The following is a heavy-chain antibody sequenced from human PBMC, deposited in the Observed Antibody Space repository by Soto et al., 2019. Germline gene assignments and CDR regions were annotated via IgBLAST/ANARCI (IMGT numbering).Heavy chain of an antibody. CDR1: GFTVSSNY. CDR3: ARDSIYYYDSSGYPIPGAFDI. D-gene: IGHD3-22*01. Sequence: EVQLVESGGGLIQPGGSLRLSCAASGFTVSSNYMSWVRQAPGKGLEWVSVIYSGGSTYYADSVKGRFTISRDNSKNTLYLQMNSLRAEDTAVYYCARDSIYYYDSSGYPIPGAFDIWGQGTMVTVSS. CDR2: IYSGGST. V-gene: IGHV3-53*01. J-gene: IGHJ3*02.